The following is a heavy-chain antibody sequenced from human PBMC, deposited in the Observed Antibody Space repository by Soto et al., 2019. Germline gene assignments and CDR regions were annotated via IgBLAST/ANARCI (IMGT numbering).Heavy chain of an antibody. Sequence: SETLSLTCSVSGGSVSDKTYYWSWIRQPPGKRLGWIGYVYYSGTANYNPSLKSRVTISVDLSKNRFSLRLSSVTTADTALYYCARTTAVPNTLRSRYFFDYWGQGTLVTVSS. CDR1: GGSVSDKTYY. J-gene: IGHJ4*02. CDR3: ARTTAVPNTLRSRYFFDY. V-gene: IGHV4-61*01. D-gene: IGHD4-17*01. CDR2: VYYSGTA.